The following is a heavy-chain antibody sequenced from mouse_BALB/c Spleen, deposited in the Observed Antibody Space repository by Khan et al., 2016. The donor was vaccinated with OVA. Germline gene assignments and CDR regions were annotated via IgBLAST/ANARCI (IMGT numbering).Heavy chain of an antibody. CDR2: ISYSGNT. Sequence: EVQLVESGPGLVKPSQSLSLTCTVTGYSITSDYGWNWIRQFPGNKLEWMGYISYSGNTTYNPSLKSRISITRDTSKNQFFLQLNSVTTEDTATYYCARTARIKYWGQGTTLTVSS. CDR1: GYSITSDYG. D-gene: IGHD3-3*01. V-gene: IGHV3-2*02. J-gene: IGHJ2*01. CDR3: ARTARIKY.